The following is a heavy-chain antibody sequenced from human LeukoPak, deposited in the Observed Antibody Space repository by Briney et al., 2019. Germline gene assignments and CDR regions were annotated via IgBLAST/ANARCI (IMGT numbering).Heavy chain of an antibody. CDR3: ASGVDFPYDLLTGYYKYYFDL. CDR1: EYSFTTYW. J-gene: IGHJ4*02. Sequence: GESLKISCRGSEYSFTTYWIGWVRQMPGKGLEWMGIIYPGDSDTRYSPSFQGQVTISTDKSISTAYLQWSSLKASDSAKYDCASGVDFPYDLLTGYYKYYFDLWGQGTLVTVSS. CDR2: IYPGDSDT. D-gene: IGHD3-9*01. V-gene: IGHV5-51*01.